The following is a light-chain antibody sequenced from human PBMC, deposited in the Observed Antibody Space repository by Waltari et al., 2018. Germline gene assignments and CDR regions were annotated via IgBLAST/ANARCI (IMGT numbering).Light chain of an antibody. CDR3: CSYGGSYYV. CDR1: SSDVGSYDY. V-gene: IGLV2-11*01. Sequence: QSALTQPRSVSGSPGQSVTISCTGTSSDVGSYDYVSWYQQHPGKAPKVMIYDVNKRPSGVPDRFSGSKSGNTASLTISGLRAEDEAEYYCCSYGGSYYVLGTGTEVTVL. CDR2: DVN. J-gene: IGLJ1*01.